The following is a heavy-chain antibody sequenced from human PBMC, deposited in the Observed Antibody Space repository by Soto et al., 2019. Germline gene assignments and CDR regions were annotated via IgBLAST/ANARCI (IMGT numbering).Heavy chain of an antibody. V-gene: IGHV5-51*01. Sequence: PGESLKIPCRAPGYTFTYYWVAWVRHISGKGLGWVCLIFPRDSDSSNKLPFTGEVTISTDRSIATAYLQWTSLNASDTATYFCARLGPLLQPFDYWGQGTPVTVSS. D-gene: IGHD4-4*01. CDR1: GYTFTYYW. CDR3: ARLGPLLQPFDY. CDR2: IFPRDSDS. J-gene: IGHJ4*02.